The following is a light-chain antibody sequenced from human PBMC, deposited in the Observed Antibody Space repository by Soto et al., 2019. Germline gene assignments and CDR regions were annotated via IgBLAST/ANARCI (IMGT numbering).Light chain of an antibody. CDR2: GAS. Sequence: EIVLTQSPGTLSLSPGERATLSCRASQSVTISYLAWYQQKPGQAPRHLIYGASSRATGIPDRFSGSGSGTDFTLTISRLEPEDFAVYYCQQYGSSPPITFGQGTRLEIK. CDR3: QQYGSSPPIT. J-gene: IGKJ5*01. CDR1: QSVTISY. V-gene: IGKV3-20*01.